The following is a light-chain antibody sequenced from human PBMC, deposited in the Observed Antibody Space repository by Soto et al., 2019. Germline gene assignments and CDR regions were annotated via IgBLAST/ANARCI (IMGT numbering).Light chain of an antibody. J-gene: IGKJ3*01. V-gene: IGKV3-11*01. CDR3: QQRSNWLFT. CDR2: DAS. CDR1: QSVSGY. Sequence: EIVLTQSPDTLSLSPGERATLSCTASQSVSGYLGWYQQKPGQAPRLLIYDASNRAYGVPARFRGSGSGTNFTLTIASLEPDDFAVYYCQQRSNWLFTFGPGTKVDIK.